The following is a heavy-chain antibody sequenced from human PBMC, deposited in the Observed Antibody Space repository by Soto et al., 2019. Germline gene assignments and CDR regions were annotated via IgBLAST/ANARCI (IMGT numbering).Heavy chain of an antibody. CDR2: ISWNSGSI. CDR1: GFTFDDYA. D-gene: IGHD4-17*01. J-gene: IGHJ4*02. Sequence: EVQLVESGGGLVQPGRSLRLSCAASGFTFDDYAIHWVRQAPGKGLEWVSGISWNSGSIGYADSVKGRFTISRDNAKNSLYLQMNSLRAEDTALYYCAKDMGTVTTVSFDYWGQGTLVTVSS. CDR3: AKDMGTVTTVSFDY. V-gene: IGHV3-9*01.